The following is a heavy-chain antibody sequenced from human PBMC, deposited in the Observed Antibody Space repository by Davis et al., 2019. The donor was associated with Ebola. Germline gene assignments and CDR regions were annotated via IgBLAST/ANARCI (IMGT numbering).Heavy chain of an antibody. J-gene: IGHJ4*02. V-gene: IGHV3-7*01. CDR1: GFTFSSYG. D-gene: IGHD2/OR15-2a*01. CDR2: IKQDGSAK. Sequence: GGSLRLSCAASGFTFSSYGMHWVRQAPGKGLEWVANIKQDGSAKYYVDSVKGRFTISRDNAEHSVDLQMNSLRADDTAVYYCTRGRHSEPTYDDYWGQGTLVTVSS. CDR3: TRGRHSEPTYDDY.